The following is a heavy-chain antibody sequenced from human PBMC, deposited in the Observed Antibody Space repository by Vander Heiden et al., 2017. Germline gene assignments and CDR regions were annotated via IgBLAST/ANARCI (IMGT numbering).Heavy chain of an antibody. CDR1: GFTFSDYC. V-gene: IGHV3-11*01. Sequence: QVQLVESGGGLVKPGGSLRLSCAASGFTFSDYCRSLIRRAPGKGLECVSYISSSGSTIYYADSGKGRFTISRDNAKNSLYLQMNSLRAEDTAVYYCARDPDTGMDVWGQGTTVTVSS. J-gene: IGHJ6*02. CDR3: ARDPDTGMDV. D-gene: IGHD5-18*01. CDR2: ISSSGSTI.